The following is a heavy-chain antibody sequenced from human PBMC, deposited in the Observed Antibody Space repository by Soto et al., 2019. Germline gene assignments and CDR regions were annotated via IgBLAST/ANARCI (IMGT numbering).Heavy chain of an antibody. CDR2: IFWDDDK. CDR3: AHRPDNYGDYSVGFDY. J-gene: IGHJ4*02. CDR1: GFSLSTRGVA. Sequence: SGPTLVNPTQTITLTCTFSGFSLSTRGVAVGWIRQPPGKALEWLALIFWDDDKRYSPSLKTRLSIIKDTSKNHVVLIMTNVDPVDTATYYCAHRPDNYGDYSVGFDYWGPGIRVTVSS. D-gene: IGHD4-17*01. V-gene: IGHV2-5*02.